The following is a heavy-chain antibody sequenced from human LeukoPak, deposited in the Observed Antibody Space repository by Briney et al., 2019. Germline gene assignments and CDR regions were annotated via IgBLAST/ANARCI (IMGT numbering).Heavy chain of an antibody. V-gene: IGHV3-74*01. CDR2: IHGDGSSA. CDR1: GFAFSTHW. Sequence: PGGSLRLSCAASGFAFSTHWIHWVRQAPGKGLVWVSGIHGDGSSANYADSVRGRFTISRDNAKNTLYLQMNSLRAEDTAVYSCVRLSTATPGIDSWGQGTLVTVSS. J-gene: IGHJ4*02. CDR3: VRLSTATPGIDS. D-gene: IGHD2-15*01.